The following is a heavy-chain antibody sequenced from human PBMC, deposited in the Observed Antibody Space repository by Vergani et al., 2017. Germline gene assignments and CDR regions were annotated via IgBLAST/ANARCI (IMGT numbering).Heavy chain of an antibody. CDR3: AREYSSTSGRAFDF. D-gene: IGHD2-2*01. Sequence: QVKLEESGGGVVQPGRSLRLFCAGSGFSFGNYAMHLVRQAPGKGLEWVGVISYDGTEKKYADSVNGRFTISRDNSKKMMSLQMNSLRVEDTAVYYCAREYSSTSGRAFDFWGQGTKVTVSS. V-gene: IGHV3-30-3*01. CDR1: GFSFGNYA. CDR2: ISYDGTEK. J-gene: IGHJ3*01.